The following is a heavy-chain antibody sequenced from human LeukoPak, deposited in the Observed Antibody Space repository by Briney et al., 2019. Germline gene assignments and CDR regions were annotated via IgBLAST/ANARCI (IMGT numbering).Heavy chain of an antibody. CDR1: GFIFSNYW. V-gene: IGHV3-7*01. CDR2: INQDGGAK. Sequence: PGGSLRLSCAASGFIFSNYWMSWVRQAPGKGLEWVANINQDGGAKYYADSLEGRFTISRDNAKNSLYLQMNSLRAEDTAVYYCARLRMSLPYYWGQGTLVTVSS. D-gene: IGHD1-26*01. CDR3: ARLRMSLPYY. J-gene: IGHJ4*02.